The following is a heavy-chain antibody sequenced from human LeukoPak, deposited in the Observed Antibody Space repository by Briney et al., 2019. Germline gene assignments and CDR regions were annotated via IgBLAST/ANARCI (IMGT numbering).Heavy chain of an antibody. D-gene: IGHD3-10*01. V-gene: IGHV3-53*01. J-gene: IGHJ2*01. Sequence: PGGPLRLSCAASGFTVSTKYMNWVRQAPGKGLGWVSIIYSGGDTYYTDSVRGRFTISRDNSKNTLYLQMNSLRTEDTAVYYCARVGDHYHWYFDLWGRGTLVTVSS. CDR2: IYSGGDT. CDR3: ARVGDHYHWYFDL. CDR1: GFTVSTKY.